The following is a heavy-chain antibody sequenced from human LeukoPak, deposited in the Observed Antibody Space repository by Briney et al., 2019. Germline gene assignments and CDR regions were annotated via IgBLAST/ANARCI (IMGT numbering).Heavy chain of an antibody. Sequence: ASVKASCKAFGYTFTGNYMHWVQKAPEQGLEWMGRINPNSGDTNYAQKFQGRVTMTRDTSISTAYMELNSLRFDDMAVYYCASLIIGTDYWGQGTLVTVSS. CDR3: ASLIIGTDY. J-gene: IGHJ4*02. V-gene: IGHV1-2*06. CDR1: GYTFTGNY. CDR2: INPNSGDT. D-gene: IGHD1-20*01.